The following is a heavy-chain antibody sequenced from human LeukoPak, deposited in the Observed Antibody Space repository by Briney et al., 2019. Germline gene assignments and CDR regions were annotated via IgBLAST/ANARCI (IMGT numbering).Heavy chain of an antibody. D-gene: IGHD5-12*01. CDR2: LFSGGDT. CDR3: ARQGYDSGFDY. CDR1: GFSFSRYY. J-gene: IGHJ4*01. Sequence: GGSLRLSCEASGFSFSRYYMSWVRQAPGKGLEWVSVLFSGGDTYYADSVKDRFSISRDSSRETLFLQMSSLRADDTAVYYCARQGYDSGFDYWGHGTMVSVSS. V-gene: IGHV3-66*04.